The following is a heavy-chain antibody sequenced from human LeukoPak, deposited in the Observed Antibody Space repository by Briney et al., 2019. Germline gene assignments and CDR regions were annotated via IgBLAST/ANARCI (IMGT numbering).Heavy chain of an antibody. CDR1: GGSISSYY. V-gene: IGHV4-4*07. Sequence: PSQTLSLTCTVSGGSISSYYWSWIRQPAGKGLEWIGRIYTSGSTNYNPSLKSRVTMSVDTSKNQCTLKLSSVTAADTAVYYCARVGDYALKDWGQGTPVTVSS. CDR2: IYTSGST. D-gene: IGHD3-16*01. J-gene: IGHJ4*02. CDR3: ARVGDYALKD.